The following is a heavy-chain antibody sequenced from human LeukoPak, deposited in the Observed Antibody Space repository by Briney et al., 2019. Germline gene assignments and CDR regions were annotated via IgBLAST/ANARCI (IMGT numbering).Heavy chain of an antibody. CDR2: IRSKANSYAT. J-gene: IGHJ5*02. Sequence: GGSLRLSCAASGFTFSGSAMHWVRQASGKGLEWVGRIRSKANSYATAYAASVKGRFTISRDDSKNTAYLQMNSLKTEDTAVYYCTRLQNYDSSGRFDPWGQGTLVTVSS. V-gene: IGHV3-73*01. CDR1: GFTFSGSA. D-gene: IGHD3-22*01. CDR3: TRLQNYDSSGRFDP.